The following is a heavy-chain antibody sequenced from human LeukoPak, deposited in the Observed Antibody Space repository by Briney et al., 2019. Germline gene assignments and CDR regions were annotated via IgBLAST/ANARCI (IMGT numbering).Heavy chain of an antibody. Sequence: PSETLSLTCAVYGGSFSGYYWSWIRQPPGKGLEWIGEINHSGSTNYNPSLKSRVTISVDTSKNQFSLKLSSVTAADTAVYYCARSGGSFYQNYYYMDVWGKGTTVTVSS. V-gene: IGHV4-34*01. CDR2: INHSGST. D-gene: IGHD2-15*01. CDR3: ARSGGSFYQNYYYMDV. CDR1: GGSFSGYY. J-gene: IGHJ6*03.